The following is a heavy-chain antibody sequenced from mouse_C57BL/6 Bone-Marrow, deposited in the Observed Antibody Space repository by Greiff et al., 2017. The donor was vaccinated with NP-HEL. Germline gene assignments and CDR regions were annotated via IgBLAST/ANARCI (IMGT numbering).Heavy chain of an antibody. D-gene: IGHD2-2*01. Sequence: QVTLKECGPGILQSSQTLSLTCSFSGFSLSTSGMGVSWIRQPSGKGLEWLAHIYWDDDKRYNPSLKSRLTISKDTSRNQVFLKITSVDTADTATYYCARRGGLRYYFDDWGQGTTLTVSS. J-gene: IGHJ2*01. CDR2: IYWDDDK. V-gene: IGHV8-12*01. CDR1: GFSLSTSGMG. CDR3: ARRGGLRYYFDD.